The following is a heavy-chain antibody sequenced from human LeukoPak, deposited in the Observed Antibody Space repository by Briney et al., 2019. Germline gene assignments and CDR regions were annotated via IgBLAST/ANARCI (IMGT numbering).Heavy chain of an antibody. Sequence: PTETLSLTCTVSGGAIISDNFYWGWVRQPPGKGLEWVGSINYSGTTYYNPSLRSRVSISVDTSRTQFFLRLNSVTAADTAVYYCGRLFDSWGQGILVT. CDR2: INYSGTT. V-gene: IGHV4-39*01. J-gene: IGHJ4*02. CDR3: GRLFDS. CDR1: GGAIISDNFY.